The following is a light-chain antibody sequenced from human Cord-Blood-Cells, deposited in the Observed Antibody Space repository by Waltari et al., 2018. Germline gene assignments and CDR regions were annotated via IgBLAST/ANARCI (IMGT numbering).Light chain of an antibody. CDR2: AAS. CDR1: QSISSY. J-gene: IGKJ5*01. V-gene: IGKV1-39*01. Sequence: IQMTHSPSSLSASVRDRVTITCRSSQSISSYFNWYQQKPGKAPKLLIYAASSLQSGVPSRFSGSGSGTDFTLTISSLQPEDFATYYCQQSYSTPRTFGQGTRLEIK. CDR3: QQSYSTPRT.